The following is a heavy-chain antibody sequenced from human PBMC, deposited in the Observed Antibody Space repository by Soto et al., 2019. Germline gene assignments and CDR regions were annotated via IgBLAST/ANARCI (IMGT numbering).Heavy chain of an antibody. CDR2: IIPIFGTA. J-gene: IGHJ4*02. CDR1: GGTFSSYA. Sequence: SVKVSCKASGGTFSSYAISWVRQAPGQGLEWMGGIIPIFGTANYAQKFQGRVTITADESTSTAYMELSSLRSEDTAVYYCARDKDGRRYSSSWYHHFDYWGQGTLVTVSS. V-gene: IGHV1-69*13. D-gene: IGHD6-13*01. CDR3: ARDKDGRRYSSSWYHHFDY.